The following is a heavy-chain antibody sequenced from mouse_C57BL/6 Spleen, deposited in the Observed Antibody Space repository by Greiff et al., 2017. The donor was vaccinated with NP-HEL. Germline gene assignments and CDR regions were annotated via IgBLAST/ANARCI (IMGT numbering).Heavy chain of an antibody. CDR2: IYPREGST. CDR1: GYTFTSYD. J-gene: IGHJ3*01. Sequence: QVQLQQSGPELVKPGASVKLSCKASGYTFTSYDINWVKQRPGQGLEWIGWIYPREGSTKYNEKLQGKATLTVDTSSSTAYMELHSLTSEDSAVDFCARSEGPEDGFAYWGQGTLVTVSA. V-gene: IGHV1-85*01. CDR3: ARSEGPEDGFAY.